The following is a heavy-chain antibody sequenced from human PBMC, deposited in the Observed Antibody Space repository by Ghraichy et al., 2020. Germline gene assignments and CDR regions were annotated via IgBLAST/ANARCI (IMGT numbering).Heavy chain of an antibody. Sequence: GGSLRLSCAASGFTFSSYSMNWVRQAPGKGLEWVSSISSSSSYIYYADSVKGRFTISRDNAKNSLYLQMNSLRAEDTAVYYCARAPDPAGPFGYWGQGTLVTVSS. D-gene: IGHD3-10*01. CDR2: ISSSSSYI. CDR1: GFTFSSYS. J-gene: IGHJ4*02. CDR3: ARAPDPAGPFGY. V-gene: IGHV3-21*01.